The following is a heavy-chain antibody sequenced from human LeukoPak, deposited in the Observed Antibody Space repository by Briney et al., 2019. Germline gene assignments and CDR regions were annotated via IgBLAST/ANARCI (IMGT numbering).Heavy chain of an antibody. CDR1: GGSISSGSHY. J-gene: IGHJ5*02. CDR2: IYNSANT. CDR3: ARDNSYCTSTSCYYNWFDP. V-gene: IGHV4-61*02. D-gene: IGHD2-2*01. Sequence: SETLSLTCTVSGGSISSGSHYWSWIRQPAGKGLEWIGRIYNSANTNYNPSLKSRVIISVDTSKNQFSLKLSSVTAADTAVYYCARDNSYCTSTSCYYNWFDPWGQGTLVTVSS.